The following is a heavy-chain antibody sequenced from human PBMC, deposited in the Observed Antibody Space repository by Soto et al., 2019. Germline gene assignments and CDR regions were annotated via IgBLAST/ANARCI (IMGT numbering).Heavy chain of an antibody. V-gene: IGHV3-30*03. D-gene: IGHD1-26*01. J-gene: IGHJ3*02. CDR1: GLTFNIYD. CDR3: AIIHSGSFGGDI. CDR2: ISYDGSNK. Sequence: QVQLVESGGGVVQPGRFLRRSCAAAGLTFNIYDIHWVRQAPGKGLEWVAVISYDGSNKYYADYVKARFTISRDNSKNTLYLQMNNLRAEDKAVYHCAIIHSGSFGGDIWGQGTVVTF.